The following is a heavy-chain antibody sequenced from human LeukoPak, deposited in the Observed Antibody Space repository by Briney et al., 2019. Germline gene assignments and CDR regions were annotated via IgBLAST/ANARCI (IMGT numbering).Heavy chain of an antibody. CDR2: IFYSGST. Sequence: SETLSLTCTVSGGSISSYYWSWIRQPPEKGLEWIGYIFYSGSTNYNPSLKSRVTISVDTSKNQFSLNLTSVTAADTAVYYCARHGSGSVAAPKYRCQGALVTVSS. V-gene: IGHV4-59*08. D-gene: IGHD4-23*01. J-gene: IGHJ4*02. CDR3: ARHGSGSVAAPKY. CDR1: GGSISSYY.